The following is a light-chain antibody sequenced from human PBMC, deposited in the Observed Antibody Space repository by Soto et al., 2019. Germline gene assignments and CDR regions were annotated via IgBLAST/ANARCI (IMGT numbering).Light chain of an antibody. V-gene: IGLV2-14*01. CDR1: SSDVGGYNL. Sequence: QSALTQPASVSGSPGQSITISCTGTSSDVGGYNLVSWYQQYPDKAPKLMIFDVNTRPSGVSNRFSGSKSGNTASLTISGIQAEEEADYYCRSYNSSSTLPYVFATGTPLTVL. CDR3: RSYNSSSTLPYV. J-gene: IGLJ1*01. CDR2: DVN.